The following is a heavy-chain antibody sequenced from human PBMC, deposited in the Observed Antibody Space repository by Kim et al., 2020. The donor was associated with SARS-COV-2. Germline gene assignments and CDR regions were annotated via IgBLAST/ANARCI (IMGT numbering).Heavy chain of an antibody. D-gene: IGHD2-2*02. CDR2: IRSESSGGTA. Sequence: GGSLRLSCAASGFTFNNAWLDWVRQAPGKGLEWVGRIRSESSGGTADYAAPVEGRFTISRDDSKNTMYLQMNSLKTEDTAVYYCLQYPFDYWGRGTLVTV. CDR3: LQYPFDY. V-gene: IGHV3-15*01. J-gene: IGHJ4*02. CDR1: GFTFNNAW.